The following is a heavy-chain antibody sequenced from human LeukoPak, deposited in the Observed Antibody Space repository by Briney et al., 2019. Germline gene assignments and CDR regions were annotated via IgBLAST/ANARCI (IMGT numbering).Heavy chain of an antibody. D-gene: IGHD1-26*01. Sequence: GGSLRLSCAASGFTFSSYDMHWVRQVTGKGLEWVSAIDTTGDTYYPGSVEGRFTISRENAKNSLYLQINSLRAGDTAVYYCARVSSGGGKSTYFDYWGQGTLVTVSS. CDR3: ARVSSGGGKSTYFDY. V-gene: IGHV3-13*01. J-gene: IGHJ4*02. CDR1: GFTFSSYD. CDR2: IDTTGDT.